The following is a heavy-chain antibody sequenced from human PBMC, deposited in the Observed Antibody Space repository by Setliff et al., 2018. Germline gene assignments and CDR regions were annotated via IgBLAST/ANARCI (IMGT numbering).Heavy chain of an antibody. J-gene: IGHJ4*02. CDR1: GFTFRSYA. D-gene: IGHD1-1*01. V-gene: IGHV3-30*02. CDR2: TWYDGINK. Sequence: GGSLRLSCAASGFTFRSYAMHWVRQAPGKGLEWVAFTWYDGINKYYADSVKGRFTISRDNSKNTLYLQMGSLRAEDMAVYYCATWDGKYSRYWGQGTLVTVSS. CDR3: ATWDGKYSRY.